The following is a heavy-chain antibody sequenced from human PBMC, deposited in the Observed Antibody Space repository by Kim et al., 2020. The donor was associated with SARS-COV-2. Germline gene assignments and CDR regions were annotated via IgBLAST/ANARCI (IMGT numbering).Heavy chain of an antibody. V-gene: IGHV4-34*01. J-gene: IGHJ4*02. CDR3: ARRVYFDY. Sequence: SGRPTSTPSLTNRVTISVDTSKNQFSPKVSSLTAADTAVYYCARRVYFDYWGQGTLVTVSS. CDR2: SGRP.